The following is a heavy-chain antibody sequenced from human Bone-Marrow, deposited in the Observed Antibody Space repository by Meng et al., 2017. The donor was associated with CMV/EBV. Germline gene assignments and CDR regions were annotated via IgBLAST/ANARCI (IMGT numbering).Heavy chain of an antibody. CDR3: ARVPGGYCGSTTCYSWYFDL. V-gene: IGHV3-21*01. D-gene: IGHD2-2*02. J-gene: IGHJ2*01. Sequence: SMHWVRQAPGKGLEWVASITSSGSSIYYADSVKGRFTISRDNSKNTLYLQMNSLRPEDTDVYYCARVPGGYCGSTTCYSWYFDLWGRGTLVTVSS. CDR2: ITSSGSSI. CDR1: S.